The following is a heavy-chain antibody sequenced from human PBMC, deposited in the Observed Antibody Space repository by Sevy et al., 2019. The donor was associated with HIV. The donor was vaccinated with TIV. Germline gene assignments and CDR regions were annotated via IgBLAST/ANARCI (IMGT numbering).Heavy chain of an antibody. D-gene: IGHD3-22*01. V-gene: IGHV3-30-3*01. CDR3: ARDGTYYDSGGYSFDY. Sequence: GGSLRLSCAASGFTFSIYAMHWVRQAPGKGLEWMAVISYDGSNKYYADSVKGRFTISRDNSKNTLYLQMNSLRAEDTAVYYCARDGTYYDSGGYSFDYWGQGTLVTVSS. J-gene: IGHJ4*02. CDR1: GFTFSIYA. CDR2: ISYDGSNK.